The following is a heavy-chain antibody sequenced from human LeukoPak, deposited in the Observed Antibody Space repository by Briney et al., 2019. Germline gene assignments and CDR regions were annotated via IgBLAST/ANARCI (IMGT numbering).Heavy chain of an antibody. CDR3: ARDRVAAAGTGWFDP. CDR2: IYYSGST. CDR1: GGSISSYY. D-gene: IGHD6-13*01. V-gene: IGHV4-59*01. Sequence: SETLSLTCTVSGGSISSYYWSWIRQPPGKGLEWIGCIYYSGSTNYNPSLKSRVTISVDTSKNQFSLKLSSVTAADTAVYYCARDRVAAAGTGWFDPWGQGTLVTVSS. J-gene: IGHJ5*02.